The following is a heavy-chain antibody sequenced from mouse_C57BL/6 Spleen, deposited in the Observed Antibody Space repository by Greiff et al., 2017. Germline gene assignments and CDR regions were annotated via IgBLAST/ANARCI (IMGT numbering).Heavy chain of an antibody. J-gene: IGHJ3*01. V-gene: IGHV1-4*01. Sequence: VQLQQSGAELARPGASVKMSCKASGYTFTSYTMHWVKQRPGQGREWIGYINPSSGYTKYNQKFKYKATLTADKSSSTAYTQLSSLTSEDSAVYYCAREGAWFAYWGQGTLVTVSA. CDR3: AREGAWFAY. D-gene: IGHD3-3*01. CDR1: GYTFTSYT. CDR2: INPSSGYT.